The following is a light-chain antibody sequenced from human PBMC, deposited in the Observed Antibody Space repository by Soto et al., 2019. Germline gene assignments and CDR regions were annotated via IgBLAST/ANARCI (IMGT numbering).Light chain of an antibody. J-gene: IGKJ5*01. Sequence: EVVMTQSPATLSVSTGDGDTLXXRARQSVSSKLAWYQQKPGQAPRLXXYGASTRATGIPARFSGSGSGTDFTLTISSLEPEDAAVYYCQQRSNWPPSTFGQGTRLEIK. CDR3: QQRSNWPPST. CDR2: GAS. V-gene: IGKV3-15*01. CDR1: QSVSSK.